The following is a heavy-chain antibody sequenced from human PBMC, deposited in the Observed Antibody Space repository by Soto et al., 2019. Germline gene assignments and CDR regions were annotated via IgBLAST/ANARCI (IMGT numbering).Heavy chain of an antibody. J-gene: IGHJ6*02. Sequence: GGSLRLSCAASGFTFSSYWMSWVRQAPGKGLEWVANIKQDGSEKYYVDSVKGRFTISRDNAKNSLYLQMNSLRAEDTAVYYCARARRRYYDFWSGYYKEDYYYHGMDVWGQGTTVTVSS. CDR1: GFTFSSYW. V-gene: IGHV3-7*01. D-gene: IGHD3-3*01. CDR2: IKQDGSEK. CDR3: ARARRRYYDFWSGYYKEDYYYHGMDV.